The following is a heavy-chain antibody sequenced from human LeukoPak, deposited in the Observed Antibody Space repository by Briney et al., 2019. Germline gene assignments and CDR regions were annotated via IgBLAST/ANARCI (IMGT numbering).Heavy chain of an antibody. D-gene: IGHD2-2*01. CDR2: IYTSGST. J-gene: IGHJ5*02. V-gene: IGHV4-4*07. CDR3: ARNIVVVPAAMGGGWFDP. Sequence: SETLSLTCTLSGGSLSRYYWSWIRPPAGKGLEWIGRIYTSGSTNYNPSLKSRVTMSVDTSKNQFSLKLSSVTAADTAVYYCARNIVVVPAAMGGGWFDPWGQGTLVTVSS. CDR1: GGSLSRYY.